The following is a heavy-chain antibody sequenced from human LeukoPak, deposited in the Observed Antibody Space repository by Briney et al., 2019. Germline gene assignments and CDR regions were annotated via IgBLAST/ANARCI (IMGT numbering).Heavy chain of an antibody. CDR2: INHSGST. V-gene: IGHV4-34*01. CDR3: VRRPRIAARQFYFDY. CDR1: GGSFSGYY. D-gene: IGHD6-6*01. Sequence: SETLSLTCAVYGGSFSGYYWSWIRQPPGKGLEWIGEINHSGSTNYNPSLKSRVTISVHTSKNQFSLKLSSVTAADTAVYYCVRRPRIAARQFYFDYWGQGTLVTVSS. J-gene: IGHJ4*02.